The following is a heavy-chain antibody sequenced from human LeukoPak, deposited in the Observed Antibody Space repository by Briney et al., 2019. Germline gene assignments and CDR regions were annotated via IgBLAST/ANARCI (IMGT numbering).Heavy chain of an antibody. D-gene: IGHD2-21*01. CDR3: ARYTIANGFDM. CDR2: MNPSDQT. J-gene: IGHJ3*02. CDR1: GYTSTRPD. Sequence: ASVKVSCKAAGYTSTRPDINWVRQATGKGLEWLGWMNPSDQTGYAQNFQGRLTFTRDITRNTAYMELSSLTPDDTAVYFCARYTIANGFDMWGQGTMVTVSS. V-gene: IGHV1-8*01.